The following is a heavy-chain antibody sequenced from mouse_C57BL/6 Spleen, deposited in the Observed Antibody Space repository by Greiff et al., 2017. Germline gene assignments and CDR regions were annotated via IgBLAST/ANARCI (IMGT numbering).Heavy chain of an antibody. Sequence: VQLQQSGAELVRPGTSVKMSCTASGFTFTNYWIGWAKQRPGHGLEWIGDIYPGGGYTNYNEKFKGKATLTADKSSSTAYMQFSSLTSEDSAIYYCARERTGYYAMDYWGQGTSVTVSS. CDR2: IYPGGGYT. J-gene: IGHJ4*01. V-gene: IGHV1-63*01. D-gene: IGHD4-1*01. CDR3: ARERTGYYAMDY. CDR1: GFTFTNYW.